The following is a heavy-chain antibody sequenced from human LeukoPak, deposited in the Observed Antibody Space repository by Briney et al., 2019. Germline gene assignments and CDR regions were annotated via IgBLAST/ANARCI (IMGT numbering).Heavy chain of an antibody. J-gene: IGHJ4*02. Sequence: KPGGSLRLSCAASGFTFSSYSMNWVRQAPGKGLEWVSSISSSSSYIYYADSVKGRFTISRDNAKNSLYLQMNSLRAEDTAVYYCAREIRYYDSSDYWGQGTLVTVSS. CDR2: ISSSSSYI. V-gene: IGHV3-21*01. CDR3: AREIRYYDSSDY. CDR1: GFTFSSYS. D-gene: IGHD3-22*01.